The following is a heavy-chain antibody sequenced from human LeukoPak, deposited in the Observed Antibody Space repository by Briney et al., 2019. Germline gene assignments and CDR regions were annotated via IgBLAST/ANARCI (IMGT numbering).Heavy chain of an antibody. Sequence: SQTLSLTCTVSGGSISSGDYYWSWIRQPPGKGLEWIGYIYYSGSTYYNPSLKSRVTISVDTSKNQFSLKLSSVTAADTAVYYCARESRRGSWMATIRHFDYWGQGTLVTVSS. D-gene: IGHD5-24*01. J-gene: IGHJ4*02. V-gene: IGHV4-30-4*01. CDR1: GGSISSGDYY. CDR3: ARESRRGSWMATIRHFDY. CDR2: IYYSGST.